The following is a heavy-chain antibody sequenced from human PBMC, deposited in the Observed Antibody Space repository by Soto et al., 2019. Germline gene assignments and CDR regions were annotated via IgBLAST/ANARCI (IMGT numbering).Heavy chain of an antibody. V-gene: IGHV4-59*01. J-gene: IGHJ4*02. CDR1: VSFGTYY. Sequence: QVQLQGSGPGLVQPSETLSLTCVGVSFGTYYWGWIRQPPGKGLEWLGYIFSSEHFKYNPSLKSRLTISVDPSKNLVSLRLTPVTAADTAVYYCAREGGGYRFDRWGQGTLVTVSS. D-gene: IGHD3-16*02. CDR3: AREGGGYRFDR. CDR2: IFSSEHF.